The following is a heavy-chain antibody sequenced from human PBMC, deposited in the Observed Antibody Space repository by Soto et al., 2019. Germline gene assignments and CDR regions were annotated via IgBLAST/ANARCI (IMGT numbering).Heavy chain of an antibody. CDR1: GFTFSSFW. CDR2: INSDGSST. Sequence: EVQLVESGGGLVQPGGSLRLSCAASGFTFSSFWMHWVRQAPGKGLVWVSRINSDGSSTNYADSVKGRFTISRDNAKNTLYLQMNSLRAEDTAVYYCAREDWLFFYDSGNTPINWFDPWGQGTLVTVSS. J-gene: IGHJ5*02. CDR3: AREDWLFFYDSGNTPINWFDP. V-gene: IGHV3-74*01. D-gene: IGHD3-10*01.